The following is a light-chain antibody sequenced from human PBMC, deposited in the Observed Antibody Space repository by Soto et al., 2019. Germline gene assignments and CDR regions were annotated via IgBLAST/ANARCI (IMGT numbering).Light chain of an antibody. CDR1: SSDVGGYNY. CDR3: SSYAGSSNFVV. Sequence: QSALTQPPSASGSPGQSVTMSCSGTSSDVGGYNYVSWYQQHPGKAPKLMIYEVSMRPSGVPDRFFGSKSGNTASLTVSGLQAEDEADYYCSSYAGSSNFVVFGGGTKVTVL. V-gene: IGLV2-8*01. J-gene: IGLJ2*01. CDR2: EVS.